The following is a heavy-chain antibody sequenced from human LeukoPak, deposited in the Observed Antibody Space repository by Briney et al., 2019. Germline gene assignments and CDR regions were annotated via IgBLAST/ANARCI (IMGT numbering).Heavy chain of an antibody. CDR1: GFTFGDYD. CDR2: IRSKAYGGTT. J-gene: IGHJ3*02. V-gene: IGHV3-49*04. CDR3: TTYVTGRGAFDM. Sequence: PGGSLRLSCAASGFTFGDYDLGWVRQAPGKGLEWVAFIRSKAYGGTTEYAASVKGRFTISRDDSKTIACLQMNSLKTEDTAVYYCTTYVTGRGAFDMWGQGTTVTVSS. D-gene: IGHD3-10*01.